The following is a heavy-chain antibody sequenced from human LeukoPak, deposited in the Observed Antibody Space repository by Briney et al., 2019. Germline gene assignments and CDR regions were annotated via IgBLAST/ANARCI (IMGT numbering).Heavy chain of an antibody. J-gene: IGHJ4*02. CDR3: ARGDGDYVFDY. D-gene: IGHD4-17*01. CDR2: IYSGGST. CDR1: GITFDKSW. Sequence: GGSLRLSCVASGITFDKSWINWARQAPGKGLEWVSVIYSGGSTYYADSVKGRFTISRDNSKNTLYLQMNSLRAEDTAVYYCARGDGDYVFDYWGQGTLVTVSS. V-gene: IGHV3-66*01.